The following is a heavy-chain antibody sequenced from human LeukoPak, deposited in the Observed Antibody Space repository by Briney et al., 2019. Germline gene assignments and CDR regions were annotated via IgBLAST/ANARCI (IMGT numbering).Heavy chain of an antibody. CDR1: GGSISSGGYY. CDR3: ARAGDGYNDY. D-gene: IGHD5-24*01. V-gene: IGHV4-31*03. J-gene: IGHJ4*02. CDR2: IYYSGST. Sequence: SETLSLTCTVSGGSISSGGYYWSWIRQHPGKGLEWIGYIYYSGSTYYNPSLKSRVTISVDTSKNQFSLKLSSVTAADTAVYYRARAGDGYNDYWGQGTLVTVSS.